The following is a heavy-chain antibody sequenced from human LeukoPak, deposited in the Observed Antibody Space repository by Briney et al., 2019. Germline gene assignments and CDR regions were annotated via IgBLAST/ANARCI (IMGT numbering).Heavy chain of an antibody. D-gene: IGHD3-10*01. CDR1: GYSFTSYW. CDR3: ARTYYGSGSCWFGDGVGYYMDV. Sequence: GESLKISCKGSGYSFTSYWIGWVRQMPGKGLEWMGIIYPGDSDTRYSPSFQGQVTISADKSISTAYLQWSSLKATDTAMYYCARTYYGSGSCWFGDGVGYYMDVWGKGTTVTVSS. CDR2: IYPGDSDT. J-gene: IGHJ6*03. V-gene: IGHV5-51*01.